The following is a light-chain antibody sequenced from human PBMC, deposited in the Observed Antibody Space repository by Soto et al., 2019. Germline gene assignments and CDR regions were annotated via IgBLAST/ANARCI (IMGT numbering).Light chain of an antibody. CDR2: DAS. J-gene: IGKJ4*01. V-gene: IGKV3-15*01. Sequence: EIVMTQSPATLSVSPGERATLSCRASQSVSSNLAWYQQKPGQTPKLLIYDASTRATGIPARFSGSGSGTEFDLTISSLQSEDFAVYDCQQYNVWPLTVGGGPKVEFK. CDR1: QSVSSN. CDR3: QQYNVWPLT.